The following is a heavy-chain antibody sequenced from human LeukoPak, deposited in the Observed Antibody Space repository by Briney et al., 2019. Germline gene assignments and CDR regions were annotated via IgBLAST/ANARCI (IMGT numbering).Heavy chain of an antibody. CDR2: IYYSGST. Sequence: PSETLSLTCTVSGGSISSSSYYWGWIRQPPGKGLEWIGRIYYSGSTYYNPSLKSRVTISVDTSKNQFSLTLRSVTAADTAVYYCRGYREITMIVVGGYYFDYWGQGTLVTVSS. CDR3: RGYREITMIVVGGYYFDY. V-gene: IGHV4-39*01. D-gene: IGHD3-22*01. J-gene: IGHJ4*02. CDR1: GGSISSSSYY.